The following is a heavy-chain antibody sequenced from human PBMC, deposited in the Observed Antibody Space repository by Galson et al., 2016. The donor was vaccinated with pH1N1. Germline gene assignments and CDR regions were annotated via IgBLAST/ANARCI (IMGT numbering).Heavy chain of an antibody. CDR2: IYYNGNT. CDR3: AKEGASRSAGYFES. Sequence: ETLSLTCTVSGSSVSNNYYSWIRQSPGKGLEWIAYIYYNGNTKYNPSLKSRVTISLDTSKNQVSLNLTSVTAADTAIYYCAKEGASRSAGYFESWGQGALVTVSS. CDR1: GSSVSNNY. J-gene: IGHJ4*02. V-gene: IGHV4-59*02. D-gene: IGHD1-26*01.